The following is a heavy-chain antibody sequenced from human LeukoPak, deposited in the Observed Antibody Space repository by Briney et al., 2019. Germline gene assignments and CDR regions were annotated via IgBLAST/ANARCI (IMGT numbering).Heavy chain of an antibody. Sequence: SETLPLTCTVSGGSISSYYWSWIRQPPGKGLEWIGYIYYSGSTNYNPSLKSRVTISVDTSKNQFSLKLSSVTAADTAVYYCARDRTHYDILTGYSPGESGMDVWGQGTTVTVSS. V-gene: IGHV4-59*01. CDR2: IYYSGST. CDR3: ARDRTHYDILTGYSPGESGMDV. J-gene: IGHJ6*02. CDR1: GGSISSYY. D-gene: IGHD3-9*01.